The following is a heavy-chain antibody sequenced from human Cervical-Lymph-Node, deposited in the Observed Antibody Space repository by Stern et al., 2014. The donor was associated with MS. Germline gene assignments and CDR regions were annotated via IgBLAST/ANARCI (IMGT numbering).Heavy chain of an antibody. CDR3: ARGLADIVVVVATFDY. D-gene: IGHD2-2*01. V-gene: IGHV1-2*06. Sequence: MQLVESGAEVKKPGASVKVSCKASGYTFTGYYMHWVRQAPGQGLEWMGRINPNSGGTNYAQKFQGRVTMTRDTSISTAYMELSRLRSDDTAVYYCARGLADIVVVVATFDYWGQGTLVTVSS. J-gene: IGHJ4*02. CDR1: GYTFTGYY. CDR2: INPNSGGT.